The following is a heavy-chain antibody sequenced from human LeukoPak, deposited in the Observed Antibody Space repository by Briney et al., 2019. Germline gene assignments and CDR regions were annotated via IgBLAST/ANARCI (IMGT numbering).Heavy chain of an antibody. CDR3: ARENLYCSSTSCPPGMDV. Sequence: SVRVSCKASGGTFSSYTISWVRQAPGQGLEWMGRIIPILGIANYAQKFQGRVTITADKSTSTAYMELSSLRSEDTAVYYCARENLYCSSTSCPPGMDVWGQGTTVTVSS. J-gene: IGHJ6*02. D-gene: IGHD2-2*01. CDR2: IIPILGIA. CDR1: GGTFSSYT. V-gene: IGHV1-69*04.